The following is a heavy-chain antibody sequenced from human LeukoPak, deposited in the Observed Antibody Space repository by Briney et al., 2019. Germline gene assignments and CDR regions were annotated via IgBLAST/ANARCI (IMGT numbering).Heavy chain of an antibody. Sequence: GGSLRLSCAASGFTFSFYWMHWVRQGPGKGLVWVSHINGDGSSTNYADSVKGRFTISRDNSKNTLYLQMNSLRAEDTAVYYCAKGRIAAAGTLNNWGQGTLVTVSS. CDR1: GFTFSFYW. J-gene: IGHJ4*02. V-gene: IGHV3-74*01. D-gene: IGHD6-13*01. CDR2: INGDGSST. CDR3: AKGRIAAAGTLNN.